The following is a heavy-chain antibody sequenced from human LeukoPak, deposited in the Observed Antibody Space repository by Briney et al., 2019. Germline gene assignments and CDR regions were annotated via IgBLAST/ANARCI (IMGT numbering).Heavy chain of an antibody. J-gene: IGHJ4*02. CDR3: AQDGTDHVYFDS. CDR1: GYTFTGYY. V-gene: IGHV1-2*02. D-gene: IGHD5-24*01. CDR2: INPNSGGT. Sequence: ASVKVPCKASGYTFTGYYMHWVRQAPGQGLEWMGWINPNSGGTNYAQKFQGRVTMTRDTSISTAYMELSRLRSDDTAVYYCAQDGTDHVYFDSWGQGTLVTVSS.